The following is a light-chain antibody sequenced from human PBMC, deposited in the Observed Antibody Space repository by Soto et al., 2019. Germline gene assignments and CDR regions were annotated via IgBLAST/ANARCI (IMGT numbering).Light chain of an antibody. CDR1: TSDVGGYNF. CDR2: EVS. J-gene: IGLJ3*02. Sequence: QSALTQPASVSGSPGQSITISCTGTTSDVGGYNFVSWYQQHPGKAPELMIYEVSNRPSGVSNRFSGSKSGNTASLTISGRLAEDEADYYCGSYTSSSTVGVFGGGTKLTVL. CDR3: GSYTSSSTVGV. V-gene: IGLV2-14*01.